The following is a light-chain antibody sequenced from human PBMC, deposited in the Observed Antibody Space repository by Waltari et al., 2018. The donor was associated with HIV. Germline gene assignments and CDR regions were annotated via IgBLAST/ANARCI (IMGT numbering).Light chain of an antibody. CDR2: EVN. V-gene: IGLV2-14*01. CDR3: SSFTTSNTLL. Sequence: QSALTQPASLSGSPGQSITVSCTGTSSSIGSYNYVYCYQQTPGTAPKLVIYEVNNRPSGISKRFSGSKSGTTASLTISGLQTEDEAHYYCSSFTTSNTLLFGGGTKVTVL. J-gene: IGLJ2*01. CDR1: SSSIGSYNY.